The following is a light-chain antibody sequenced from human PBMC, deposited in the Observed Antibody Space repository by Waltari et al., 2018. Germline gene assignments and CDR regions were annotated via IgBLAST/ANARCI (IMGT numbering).Light chain of an antibody. V-gene: IGKV3-20*01. Sequence: ENVLTQSPGTLSLSQGEGATLSCRASQSVSSSYLAWYQQKPGQAPRLLIYGASSRATGIPDRFSGSGSGTDFTLTISRLEPEDFAVYYCQQYGSSLYTFGQGTKLEI. J-gene: IGKJ2*01. CDR2: GAS. CDR3: QQYGSSLYT. CDR1: QSVSSSY.